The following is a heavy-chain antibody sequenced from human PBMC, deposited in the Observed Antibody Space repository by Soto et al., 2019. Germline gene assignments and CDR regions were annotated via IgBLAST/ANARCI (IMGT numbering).Heavy chain of an antibody. V-gene: IGHV1-2*02. J-gene: IGHJ3*02. CDR3: AREGEDYYYDSSGQGAFDI. D-gene: IGHD3-22*01. CDR2: INPNSGGT. Sequence: QVQLVQSGAEVKKPGASVKVSCKASGYTFTGYYMHWVRQAPGQGLEWMGWINPNSGGTNYAQKFQGRVTMTRDTTISTAYMELSRLRSDDTAVYYCAREGEDYYYDSSGQGAFDIWGQGTMVTVSS. CDR1: GYTFTGYY.